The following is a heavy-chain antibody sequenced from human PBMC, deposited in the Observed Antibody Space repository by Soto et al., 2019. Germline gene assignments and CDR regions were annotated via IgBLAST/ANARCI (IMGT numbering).Heavy chain of an antibody. Sequence: EVQLLESGGGLVQPGGSLRLSCAASGFTFSSYAMSWVRQAPGKGLEWVSAISGSGGSTYYADSVKGRFTISRDNSKNTLYLQMNSLRAEDTAVYYCAKDYCSSTSCPLRFDPWGQETLVTVSS. CDR2: ISGSGGST. CDR1: GFTFSSYA. V-gene: IGHV3-23*01. D-gene: IGHD2-2*01. CDR3: AKDYCSSTSCPLRFDP. J-gene: IGHJ5*02.